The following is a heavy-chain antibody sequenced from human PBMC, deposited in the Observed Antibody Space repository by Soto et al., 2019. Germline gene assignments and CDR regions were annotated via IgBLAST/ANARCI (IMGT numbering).Heavy chain of an antibody. CDR3: ARIVSSGWYENFFDY. CDR2: IFSNDEK. D-gene: IGHD6-19*01. CDR1: GFSLSNARMG. V-gene: IGHV2-26*01. J-gene: IGHJ4*02. Sequence: QVTLKESGPVLVKPTEPLTLTCTVSGFSLSNARMGVSWIRQPPGKALEWLAHIFSNDEKSYSTSLKSRLTIYKDTSKSQVVLTMTKMDPVDTATYYCARIVSSGWYENFFDYWGQGTLVTVSS.